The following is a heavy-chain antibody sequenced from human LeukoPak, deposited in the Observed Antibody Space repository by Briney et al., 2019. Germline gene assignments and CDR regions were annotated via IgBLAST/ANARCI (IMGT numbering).Heavy chain of an antibody. CDR1: GYTFTSYY. CDR2: INPSGGST. J-gene: IGHJ4*02. V-gene: IGHV1-46*01. Sequence: ASLKVSCKASGYTFTSYYMHWVRQAPGQGLEWMGIINPSGGSTSNAQKFQGRVTMTRDTSTSTVYMELSSLRSEDTAVYYCAREIVSSWYTPSFDYWGQRTLVTVAT. D-gene: IGHD6-13*01. CDR3: AREIVSSWYTPSFDY.